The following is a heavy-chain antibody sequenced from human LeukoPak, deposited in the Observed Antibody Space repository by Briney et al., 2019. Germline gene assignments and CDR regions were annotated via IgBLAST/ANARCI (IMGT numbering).Heavy chain of an antibody. J-gene: IGHJ5*02. CDR1: GFTFDDYA. CDR2: ISWNSGSI. Sequence: PGRSLRLSCAASGFTFDDYAMHWVRQAPGKGLEWVSGISWNSGSIGYVDSVKGRFTISRDNAKNSLYLQMNSLRAEDTALYYCAKGMSGYHRLNWFDPWGQGTLVTVSS. CDR3: AKGMSGYHRLNWFDP. V-gene: IGHV3-9*01. D-gene: IGHD3-3*01.